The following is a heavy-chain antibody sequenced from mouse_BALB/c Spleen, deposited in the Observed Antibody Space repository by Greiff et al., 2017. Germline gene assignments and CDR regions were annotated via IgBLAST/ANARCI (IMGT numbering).Heavy chain of an antibody. CDR2: ISSGSSTI. CDR3: ARYDGYSFDY. CDR1: GFTFSSFG. D-gene: IGHD2-3*01. J-gene: IGHJ2*01. Sequence: EVQLVESGGGLVQPGGSRKLSCAASGFTFSSFGMHWVRQAPEKGLEWVAYISSGSSTIYYADTVKGRFTISRDNPKNTLFLQMTSLRSEDTAMYYCARYDGYSFDYWGQGTTLTVSS. V-gene: IGHV5-17*02.